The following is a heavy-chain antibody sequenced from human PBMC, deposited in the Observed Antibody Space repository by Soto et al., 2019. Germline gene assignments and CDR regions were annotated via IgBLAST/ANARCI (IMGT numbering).Heavy chain of an antibody. Sequence: QVQLQESGPGLVKPSETLSLTCTVSGGSISSYYWSWIRQPPGKGLEWIGYIYYSGSTNYNPSLKSRVPISVATSKTQYSLKLSSVTAADTAVYYCAREGINYYYYGMDVWGQGTTVTVSS. CDR2: IYYSGST. D-gene: IGHD3-10*01. J-gene: IGHJ6*02. CDR3: AREGINYYYYGMDV. V-gene: IGHV4-59*01. CDR1: GGSISSYY.